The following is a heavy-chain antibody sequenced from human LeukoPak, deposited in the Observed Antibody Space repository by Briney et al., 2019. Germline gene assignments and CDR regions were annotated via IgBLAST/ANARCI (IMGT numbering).Heavy chain of an antibody. CDR3: LGYYDSSGYYYLDY. CDR2: ISGSGGST. CDR1: GFTFSSYA. Sequence: GGSLRLSCAASGFTFSSYAMSWVRQAPGKGLEWVSAISGSGGSTYYADSVKGRFTISRDNSKNTLYLQMNSLRAEDTAVYYCLGYYDSSGYYYLDYWGQGTLVTVSS. V-gene: IGHV3-23*01. D-gene: IGHD3-22*01. J-gene: IGHJ4*02.